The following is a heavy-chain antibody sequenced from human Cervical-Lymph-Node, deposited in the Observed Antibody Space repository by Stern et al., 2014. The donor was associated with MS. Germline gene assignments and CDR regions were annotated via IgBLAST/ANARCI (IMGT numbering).Heavy chain of an antibody. Sequence: VQLMQSGAEVKKSGESLKISCKASGYSFTHYWVGWVRQMPGKGLEWMGIIHPGDYETIYSPSFEGQVSISADRSRSTAYLQWGSLRASDTAMYFCARHVYSQSFGIDYWGQGTLVNVSS. V-gene: IGHV5-51*01. CDR1: GYSFTHYW. D-gene: IGHD1-26*01. CDR3: ARHVYSQSFGIDY. J-gene: IGHJ4*02. CDR2: IHPGDYET.